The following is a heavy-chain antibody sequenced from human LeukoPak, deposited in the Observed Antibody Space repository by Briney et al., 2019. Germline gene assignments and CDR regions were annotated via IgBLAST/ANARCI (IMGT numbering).Heavy chain of an antibody. CDR3: AKAFSSGGLDFDY. CDR2: ISWDGGST. Sequence: GGSLRLSCEASGFTFSSSAMSWVRQAPGKGLEWVSLISWDGGSTYYADSVKGRFTISRDNSKNSLCLQMSSLRTEDTALYYCAKAFSSGGLDFDYWGQGTLVTVSS. CDR1: GFTFSSSA. V-gene: IGHV3-43*01. J-gene: IGHJ4*02. D-gene: IGHD6-19*01.